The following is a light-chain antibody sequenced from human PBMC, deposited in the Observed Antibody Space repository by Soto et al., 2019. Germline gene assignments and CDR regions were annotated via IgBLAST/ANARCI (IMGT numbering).Light chain of an antibody. Sequence: QSALTQPASVSGSPGQSITISCTGPSSDVGGYNYVSWYQQHPGKAPKLMIYDVSNRPSGVSNRFSGSKSGNTASLTISGLQAEDEADYYFSSYTSSSTLGFGGGTKLTVL. CDR1: SSDVGGYNY. CDR2: DVS. J-gene: IGLJ2*01. CDR3: SSYTSSSTLG. V-gene: IGLV2-14*01.